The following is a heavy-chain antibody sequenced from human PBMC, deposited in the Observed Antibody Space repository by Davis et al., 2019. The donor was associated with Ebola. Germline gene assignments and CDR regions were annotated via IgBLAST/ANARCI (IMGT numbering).Heavy chain of an antibody. CDR2: INHSGST. V-gene: IGHV4-34*09. CDR1: GGSFSGYY. CDR3: ARAGYYYYGMDV. J-gene: IGHJ6*02. Sequence: MPSETLSLTCAVYGGSFSGYYWSWIRQPPGKGLEWIGEINHSGSTYYNPSLKSRVTISVDTSKNQFSLKLSSVTAADTAVYYCARAGYYYYGMDVWGQGTTVTVSS. D-gene: IGHD3-10*01.